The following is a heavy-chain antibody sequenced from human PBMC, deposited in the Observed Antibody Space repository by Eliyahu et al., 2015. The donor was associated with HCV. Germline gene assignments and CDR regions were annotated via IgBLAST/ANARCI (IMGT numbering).Heavy chain of an antibody. D-gene: IGHD3-22*01. CDR3: ARLRMGAYYYDSSGYYDY. CDR1: GYXFTGXY. Sequence: QVQLVQSGAEVKKPGASVKVSCKASGYXFTGXYMHWVRQAPGQGLEWMGRINPNSGGTNYAQKFQGRVTMTRDTSISTAYMELSRLRSDDTAVYYCARLRMGAYYYDSSGYYDYWGQGTLVTVSS. CDR2: INPNSGGT. V-gene: IGHV1-2*06. J-gene: IGHJ4*02.